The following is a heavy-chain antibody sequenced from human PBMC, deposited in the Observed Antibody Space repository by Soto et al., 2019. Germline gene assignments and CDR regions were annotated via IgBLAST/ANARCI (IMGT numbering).Heavy chain of an antibody. V-gene: IGHV1-46*01. J-gene: IGHJ4*02. Sequence: QVQLVQSGAEVKKPGASVKVSCKASVYTFTHYYMHWVRQAPGQGLEWMGIINHNGGSTTYAQRFRAGFTMARDTSTSTVYMELCSLRSEDSAVYYCATSMNSAMAFDSWGQGTLVNVSS. CDR1: VYTFTHYY. D-gene: IGHD5-18*01. CDR2: INHNGGST. CDR3: ATSMNSAMAFDS.